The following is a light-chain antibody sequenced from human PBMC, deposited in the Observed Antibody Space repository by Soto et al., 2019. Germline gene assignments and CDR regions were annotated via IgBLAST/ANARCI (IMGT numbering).Light chain of an antibody. Sequence: EVVMTQSPASLSVFPGGRATLSCRASQTISNNLVWYQQSPGQPPRLLIYGASTRATGIPARFSGSGSGTEFSLTISSLRSEDFAVDHCQQNHSWPLTFGGGTKVEVK. CDR2: GAS. V-gene: IGKV3-15*01. CDR3: QQNHSWPLT. CDR1: QTISNN. J-gene: IGKJ4*01.